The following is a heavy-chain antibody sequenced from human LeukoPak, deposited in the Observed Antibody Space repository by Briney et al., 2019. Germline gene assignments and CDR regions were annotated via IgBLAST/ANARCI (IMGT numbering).Heavy chain of an antibody. D-gene: IGHD3-22*01. J-gene: IGHJ5*02. V-gene: IGHV3-21*01. CDR3: ASSRYDSSGYYGIVGH. CDR2: ISSSSFI. Sequence: GGSLRLSCAASGFTFSRYSMNWVRQAPGKGLEWVSSISSSSFIYYSDSLKGRFTISRDNAKNSLYLQMNSLRAEDTAVYYCASSRYDSSGYYGIVGHWGQGTLVTVSS. CDR1: GFTFSRYS.